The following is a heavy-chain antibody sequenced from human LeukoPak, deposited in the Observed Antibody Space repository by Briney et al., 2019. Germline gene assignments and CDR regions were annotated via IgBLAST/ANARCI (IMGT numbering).Heavy chain of an antibody. CDR1: GGSISSYY. D-gene: IGHD1-26*01. CDR3: ARDYSGSYSNWFDP. J-gene: IGHJ5*02. Sequence: SETLSLTCTVSGGSISSYYWSWIRQPAEKGLEWIGRIYTSGSTNYNPSLTSRVTMSVDTSKNQFSLRLSSVTAADTAVYYCARDYSGSYSNWFDPWGQGTLVTVSS. CDR2: IYTSGST. V-gene: IGHV4-4*07.